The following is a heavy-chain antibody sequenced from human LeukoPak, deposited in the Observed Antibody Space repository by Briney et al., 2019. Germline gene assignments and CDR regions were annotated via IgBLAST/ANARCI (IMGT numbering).Heavy chain of an antibody. Sequence: ASVTVSFKASGYTFISYGISWVRQAPGQGLEWMGWISAYNGNTNYVHKLQGRVTMTTGTSTSTAYMELRSLRSDDTAVYYCARDIGVGATRPFDYWGQGTLVTVSS. CDR2: ISAYNGNT. V-gene: IGHV1-18*01. D-gene: IGHD1-26*01. CDR3: ARDIGVGATRPFDY. CDR1: GYTFISYG. J-gene: IGHJ4*02.